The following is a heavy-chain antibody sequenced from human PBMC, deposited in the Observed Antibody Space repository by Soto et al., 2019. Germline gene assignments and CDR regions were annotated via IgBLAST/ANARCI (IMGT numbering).Heavy chain of an antibody. CDR3: ARTGGYSYAYGY. J-gene: IGHJ4*02. Sequence: QVQLQESGPGLVKPSGTLSLTCAVSGGSISSSNWWTWVRQPPGKGLEWIGEIYHSGSANYSPSLESRVTISVDKSKNQCSLKLSSVTAADTAVYYCARTGGYSYAYGYWGQGTLVTVSS. D-gene: IGHD5-18*01. CDR2: IYHSGSA. CDR1: GGSISSSNW. V-gene: IGHV4-4*02.